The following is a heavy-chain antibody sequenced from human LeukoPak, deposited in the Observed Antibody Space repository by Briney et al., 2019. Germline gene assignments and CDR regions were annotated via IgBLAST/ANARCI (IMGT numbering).Heavy chain of an antibody. Sequence: GGSLRLSCAASGFTFSSYGMHWVRQAPGKGLEWVAVISYDGSNKYYADSVKGRFTISRDNSKNTLYLQMNSLSAEDTAVYYCAKDLSAGATIVPKEWGQGALVTVSS. CDR1: GFTFSSYG. D-gene: IGHD1-26*01. J-gene: IGHJ4*02. V-gene: IGHV3-30*18. CDR2: ISYDGSNK. CDR3: AKDLSAGATIVPKE.